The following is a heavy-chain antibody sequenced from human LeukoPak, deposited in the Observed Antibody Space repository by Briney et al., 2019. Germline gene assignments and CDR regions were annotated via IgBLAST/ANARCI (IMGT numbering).Heavy chain of an antibody. D-gene: IGHD3-22*01. CDR1: GGSISSYY. CDR3: ARDQDSSGYYYGFDP. V-gene: IGHV4-59*01. J-gene: IGHJ5*02. CDR2: FYYSGST. Sequence: SETLSLTCTVSGGSISSYYWSWIRQPPGKGLEWIGYFYYSGSTNYNPSLKSRVTISVDTSKNQFSLKLSSVTAADTAAYYCARDQDSSGYYYGFDPWGQGTLVTVSS.